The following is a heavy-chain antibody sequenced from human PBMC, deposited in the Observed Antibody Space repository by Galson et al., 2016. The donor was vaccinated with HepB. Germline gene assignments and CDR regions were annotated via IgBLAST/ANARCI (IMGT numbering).Heavy chain of an antibody. Sequence: SLRLSCAASGFTFTTYTMNWLRQAPGKGPEWVSSICSSSVYIYYADSVKGRFTNSRDIAKNSLYLEMSGLGAEDTAVYYCARGHCGSTNCHLYFDYWGQGTLVTVSS. CDR1: GFTFTTYT. V-gene: IGHV3-21*01. CDR3: ARGHCGSTNCHLYFDY. CDR2: ICSSSVYI. D-gene: IGHD2-2*01. J-gene: IGHJ4*01.